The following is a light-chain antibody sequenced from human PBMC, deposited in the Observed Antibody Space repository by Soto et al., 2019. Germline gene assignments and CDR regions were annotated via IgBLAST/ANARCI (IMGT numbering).Light chain of an antibody. Sequence: DIQMTQSPSSLSASFGDRVTITCRAIQGIGVYLAWFQQKPGNAPKLLIYAASTLQSGVPSRCSGSGSGTDFTLTISSLQHEDVATYYCQKYNSAPLTFGGGTKVEIK. V-gene: IGKV1-27*01. CDR3: QKYNSAPLT. CDR2: AAS. J-gene: IGKJ4*01. CDR1: QGIGVY.